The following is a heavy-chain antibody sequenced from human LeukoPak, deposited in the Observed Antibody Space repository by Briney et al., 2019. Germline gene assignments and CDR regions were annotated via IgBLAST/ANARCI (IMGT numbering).Heavy chain of an antibody. CDR1: GGSFSGYY. Sequence: SETLSLTCAVYGGSFSGYYWSWIRQPPGKGLEWIGEINHSGSTNYNPSLKSRVTISVDTSKNQFSLKLCSVTAADTAVYYCARSLRTWYFDLWGRGTLVTVSS. J-gene: IGHJ2*01. D-gene: IGHD3-10*01. V-gene: IGHV4-34*01. CDR2: INHSGST. CDR3: ARSLRTWYFDL.